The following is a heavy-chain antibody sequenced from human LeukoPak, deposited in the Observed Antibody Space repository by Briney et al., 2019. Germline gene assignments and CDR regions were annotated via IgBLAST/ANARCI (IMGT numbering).Heavy chain of an antibody. D-gene: IGHD3-22*01. Sequence: SETLSLTCTVSGGSISSYYWSWIRQPPGKGLEWIGYIYYSGSTNYNPSLKSRVTISVDTSKNQFSLKLSSVTAADTAVYYCANNYYDSSGYLYYFDYWGQGTLVTVSS. CDR3: ANNYYDSSGYLYYFDY. V-gene: IGHV4-59*01. CDR2: IYYSGST. CDR1: GGSISSYY. J-gene: IGHJ4*02.